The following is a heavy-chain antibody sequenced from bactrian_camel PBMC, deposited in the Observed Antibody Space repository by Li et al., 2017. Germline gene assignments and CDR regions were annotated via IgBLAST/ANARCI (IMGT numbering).Heavy chain of an antibody. CDR1: GFQFSRAW. V-gene: IGHV3S67*01. CDR3: AALAWGFNY. J-gene: IGHJ4*01. Sequence: DVQLVESGGASVQAGGSLRLSRTASGFQFSRAWMGWFRQAPDKEREGVAGIESDGSTSYADSVKGRFTISRDNGKNTAYLQLNNLQSEDTAQYYCAALAWGFNYWGQGTQVTVS. CDR2: IESDGST. D-gene: IGHD1*01.